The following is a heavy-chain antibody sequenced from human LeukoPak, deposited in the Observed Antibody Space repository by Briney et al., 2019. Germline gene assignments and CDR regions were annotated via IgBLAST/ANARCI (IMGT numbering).Heavy chain of an antibody. J-gene: IGHJ4*02. CDR1: GFTFSSYA. CDR2: IRSDGSNK. Sequence: PGGSLRLSCAASGFTFSSYAMHWVRQAPGKGLEWVAVIRSDGSNKYYADSVKGRFTTSRDNSKNTLYLQMNSLRPEDTAVYYCGGLAIYDYWGQGTLVTVSS. D-gene: IGHD2-21*01. CDR3: GGLAIYDY. V-gene: IGHV3-30*04.